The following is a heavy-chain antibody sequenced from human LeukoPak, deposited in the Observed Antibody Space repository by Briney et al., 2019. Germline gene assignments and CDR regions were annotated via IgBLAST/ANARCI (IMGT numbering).Heavy chain of an antibody. V-gene: IGHV3-21*01. CDR1: EFSVGSNY. CDR2: ISSSNSYI. J-gene: IGHJ6*04. Sequence: AGGSLRLSCAASEFSVGSNYMTWVRQAPGKGLEWVSSISSSNSYIYYADSVRGRFTISRDNAKKSLYLQMNSLRAEDTAVYYCAELGITMIGGVWGKGTTVTISS. CDR3: AELGITMIGGV. D-gene: IGHD3-10*02.